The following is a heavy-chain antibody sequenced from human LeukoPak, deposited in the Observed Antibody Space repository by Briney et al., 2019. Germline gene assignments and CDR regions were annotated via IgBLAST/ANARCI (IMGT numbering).Heavy chain of an antibody. V-gene: IGHV4-34*01. Sequence: SETLSLTCAGYGGSFSGYYWSWIRQPPGKGLEWIGEINHSGSTNYNPSLKSRVTISVDTSKNQFSLKLSSVTAADTAVYYCARGPGYCSGGSCYVPFDYWGQGTLVTVSS. CDR2: INHSGST. J-gene: IGHJ4*02. CDR3: ARGPGYCSGGSCYVPFDY. D-gene: IGHD2-15*01. CDR1: GGSFSGYY.